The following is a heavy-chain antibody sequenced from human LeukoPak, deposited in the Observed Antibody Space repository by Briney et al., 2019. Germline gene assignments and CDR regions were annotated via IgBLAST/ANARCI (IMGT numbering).Heavy chain of an antibody. CDR2: ISGSGGST. CDR1: GFTFSSYA. J-gene: IGHJ4*02. V-gene: IGHV3-23*01. D-gene: IGHD2-8*02. CDR3: AKDRGQWTWWFDY. Sequence: GGSLRLSCAASGFTFSSYAMSWVRQAPGRGLEWVSAISGSGGSTYYADSVKGRFTISRDNSKNTLYLQMNSLRAEDTAVYYCAKDRGQWTWWFDYWGQGTLVTVSS.